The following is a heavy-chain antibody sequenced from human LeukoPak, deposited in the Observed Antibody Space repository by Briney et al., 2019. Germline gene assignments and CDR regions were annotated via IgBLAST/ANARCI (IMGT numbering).Heavy chain of an antibody. V-gene: IGHV4-59*08. CDR2: IHSSGST. D-gene: IGHD6-19*01. Sequence: SETLSLTCTVSGASVNGSYWNWIRQPPGKGLEWIGYIHSSGSTKYNPSLKSRVTISVDTSKNQFSLKLSSVTAADRAVYYCARWYSSGWAFDYWGQGTLVTVSS. J-gene: IGHJ4*02. CDR1: GASVNGSY. CDR3: ARWYSSGWAFDY.